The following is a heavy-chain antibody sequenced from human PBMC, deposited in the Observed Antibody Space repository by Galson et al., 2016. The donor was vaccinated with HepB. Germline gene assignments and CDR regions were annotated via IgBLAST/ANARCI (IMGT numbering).Heavy chain of an antibody. Sequence: SLRLSCAASGFPFSPYAMSWVRQPPGKGLEWVSSLSGSGDVTHHADSVKGRFTISRDNSKNTLYLQMNSLSAEDTALYYGAKAPSGWSYYFDYWGQGILVTVSS. CDR1: GFPFSPYA. CDR2: LSGSGDVT. J-gene: IGHJ4*02. V-gene: IGHV3-23*01. CDR3: AKAPSGWSYYFDY. D-gene: IGHD6-19*01.